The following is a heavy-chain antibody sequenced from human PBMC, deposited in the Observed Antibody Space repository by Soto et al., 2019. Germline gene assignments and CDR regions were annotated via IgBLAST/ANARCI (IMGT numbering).Heavy chain of an antibody. J-gene: IGHJ4*02. V-gene: IGHV3-7*04. Sequence: GGSLRLSCAASGFTFSSYWMSWVRQAPGKGLEWVASIKHDGSEKYYVDSVKGRFTISRDNAKNSLYLQMNSLRAEDTAVYYCARGYSGYEPLEAPFDYWGQGTLVTVSS. CDR1: GFTFSSYW. CDR3: ARGYSGYEPLEAPFDY. CDR2: IKHDGSEK. D-gene: IGHD5-12*01.